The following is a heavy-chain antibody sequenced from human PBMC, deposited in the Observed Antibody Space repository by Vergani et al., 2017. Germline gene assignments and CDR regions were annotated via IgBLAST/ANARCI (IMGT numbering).Heavy chain of an antibody. V-gene: IGHV1-46*01. CDR3: ARDLSAPITFKVTRKFDP. J-gene: IGHJ5*02. CDR1: GYTFTSYY. CDR2: INPSGGST. Sequence: QVQLVQSGAEVKKPGASVKVSCKASGYTFTSYYMHWVRQAPGQGLEWMGIINPSGGSTSYAQKFQGRVTMTRDTSTSTVYMELSSLRSEDTAVYYCARDLSAPITFKVTRKFDPWGQGTLVTVSS. D-gene: IGHD5-24*01.